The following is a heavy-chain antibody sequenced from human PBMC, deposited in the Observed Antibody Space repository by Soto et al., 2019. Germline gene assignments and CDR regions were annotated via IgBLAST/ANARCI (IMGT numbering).Heavy chain of an antibody. Sequence: SETLSLTCTVSVGSISSYYWSWIRQPPGKGLEWIGYIYYSGSTNYNPSLKSRVTISVDTSKNQFSLKLSSVTAADTAVYYCARRYRVYFDYWGQGTLVTVSS. CDR2: IYYSGST. CDR1: VGSISSYY. CDR3: ARRYRVYFDY. D-gene: IGHD2-2*02. J-gene: IGHJ4*02. V-gene: IGHV4-59*08.